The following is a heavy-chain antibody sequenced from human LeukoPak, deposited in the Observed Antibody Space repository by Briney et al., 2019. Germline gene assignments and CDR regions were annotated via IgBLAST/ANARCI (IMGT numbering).Heavy chain of an antibody. V-gene: IGHV4-59*01. CDR1: GGSISSYY. D-gene: IGHD3-10*01. CDR2: IYYSGST. CDR3: AREDSGSYYNFYYFYMDV. Sequence: SETLSLTCTVSGGSISSYYWSWIRQPPGKGLEWIGYIYYSGSTNYNPSLKSRVTISVDTSKNQFSLKLSSVTAADTAVYYCAREDSGSYYNFYYFYMDVWGKGTTVTISS. J-gene: IGHJ6*03.